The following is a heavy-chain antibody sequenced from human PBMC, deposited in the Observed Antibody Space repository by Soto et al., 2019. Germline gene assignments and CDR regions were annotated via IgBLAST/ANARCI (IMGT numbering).Heavy chain of an antibody. D-gene: IGHD6-13*01. V-gene: IGHV4-59*01. CDR2: ISYSGST. CDR3: ARVSVDGSSWIYWYFDL. J-gene: IGHJ2*01. Sequence: QVQLQESGPGLVKPSETLSLTCTVSGASISSYYWSWIRQPPGKGLEWIGYISYSGSTNYNPALKSRVTISVXXSXNXXSLTLSAVPAADTAVYYCARVSVDGSSWIYWYFDLWGRGTLVTVSS. CDR1: GASISSYY.